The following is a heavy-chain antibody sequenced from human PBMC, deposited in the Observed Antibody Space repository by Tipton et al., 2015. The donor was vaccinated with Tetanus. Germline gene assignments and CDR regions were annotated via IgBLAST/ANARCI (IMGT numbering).Heavy chain of an antibody. D-gene: IGHD6-6*01. CDR3: ARDHTRYSGSSVATFDI. CDR2: IYHTGST. CDR1: GDSIGTHF. V-gene: IGHV4-59*11. Sequence: TLSLTCTVSGDSIGTHFWTWIRQAPGKGLEWIAYIYHTGSTTYNPSLQSRVTISVDTSKDQFSLRLNSVTAADTAVYYCARDHTRYSGSSVATFDIWGQETMVTVSS. J-gene: IGHJ3*02.